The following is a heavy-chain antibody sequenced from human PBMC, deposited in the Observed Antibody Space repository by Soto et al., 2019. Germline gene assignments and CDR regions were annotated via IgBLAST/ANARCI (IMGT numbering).Heavy chain of an antibody. V-gene: IGHV1-46*01. CDR1: GYTFTMYG. D-gene: IGHD3-22*01. Sequence: ASVKVSCKASGYTFTMYGLSWVRQAPGQGPEWMGIISPSGGSTSYAEKFRGRVTMTRDTSTSTVYMELSSLRSEDTAVYYCARGDYYDRASGGMDVWGQGTTVTVSS. CDR3: ARGDYYDRASGGMDV. CDR2: ISPSGGST. J-gene: IGHJ6*02.